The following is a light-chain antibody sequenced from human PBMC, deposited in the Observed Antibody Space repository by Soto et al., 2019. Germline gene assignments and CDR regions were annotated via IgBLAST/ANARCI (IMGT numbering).Light chain of an antibody. Sequence: EIVLTQSPGTLSLSPGERATLSCRASQSVSSSYLAWYQQKPGQPPRLLISAASSRATGIPERFSGSGSGTDFTLTISSLEPEDFAVYYCQKYGRSPPSWTFGQGTKVEIK. CDR2: AAS. CDR3: QKYGRSPPSWT. J-gene: IGKJ1*01. V-gene: IGKV3-20*01. CDR1: QSVSSSY.